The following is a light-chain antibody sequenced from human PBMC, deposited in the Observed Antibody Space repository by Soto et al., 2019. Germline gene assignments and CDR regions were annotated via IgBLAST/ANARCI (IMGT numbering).Light chain of an antibody. J-gene: IGLJ1*01. V-gene: IGLV2-14*02. CDR3: SSYTSSSTLEV. CDR2: EVS. CDR1: SSDVGSYTL. Sequence: QSALTQPASVSGSPGQSITISCTGTSSDVGSYTLVSWYQQHPGKAPKLMIYEVSNRPSGVSNRFSGSKSGNTASLTISGLQAEDEADYYCSSYTSSSTLEVFGTGTKLTVL.